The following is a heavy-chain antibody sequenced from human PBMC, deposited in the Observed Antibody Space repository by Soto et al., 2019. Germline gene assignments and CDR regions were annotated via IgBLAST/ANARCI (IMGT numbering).Heavy chain of an antibody. CDR3: ARCSGMGPCSHEYFQH. Sequence: GGSLRRSCAASGFTFRSYEMNWVRQAPGKGLEWVSYISSSGSTIYYADSVKGRFTISRDNAKNSLYLQMNSLRAEDTAFSYCARCSGMGPCSHEYFQHWGQGSLVPVSS. CDR1: GFTFRSYE. V-gene: IGHV3-48*03. J-gene: IGHJ1*01. CDR2: ISSSGSTI. D-gene: IGHD3-10*02.